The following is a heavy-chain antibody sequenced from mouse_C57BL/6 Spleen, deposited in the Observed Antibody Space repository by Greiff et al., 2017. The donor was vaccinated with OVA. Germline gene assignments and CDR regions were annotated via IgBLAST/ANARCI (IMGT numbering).Heavy chain of an antibody. Sequence: EVQLVESGAELVRPGASVKLSCTASGFNIKDYYMHWVKQRPEPGLEWIGRIDPEDGDTEYAPTFHGTATMTADPSSTTAYLQLSSLPSEGPAVYYCTTCSSGPYYFDYWGQGTTLTVSS. J-gene: IGHJ2*01. D-gene: IGHD3-2*02. V-gene: IGHV14-1*01. CDR2: IDPEDGDT. CDR3: TTCSSGPYYFDY. CDR1: GFNIKDYY.